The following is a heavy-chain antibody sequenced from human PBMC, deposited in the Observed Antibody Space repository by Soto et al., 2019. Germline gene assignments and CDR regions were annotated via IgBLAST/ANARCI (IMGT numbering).Heavy chain of an antibody. CDR1: GFSLSTSGVG. V-gene: IGHV2-5*02. CDR3: AHTWDFWSGLVWFDP. J-gene: IGHJ5*02. Sequence: GSGPTLVNPTQTLTLTCTFSGFSLSTSGVGVGWIRQPPGKALEWLALIYWDDDKRYSPSLKSRLSITKDTSKNQVVLTMTNMDPVDTATYYCAHTWDFWSGLVWFDPWGQGTLVTVSS. D-gene: IGHD3-3*01. CDR2: IYWDDDK.